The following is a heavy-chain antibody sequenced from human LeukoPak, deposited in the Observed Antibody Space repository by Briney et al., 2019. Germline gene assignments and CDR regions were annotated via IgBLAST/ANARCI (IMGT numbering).Heavy chain of an antibody. J-gene: IGHJ6*02. CDR1: GGSISSYY. CDR3: ARFRGQYYYYYGMDV. V-gene: IGHV4-59*12. CDR2: IYYSGST. D-gene: IGHD3-10*01. Sequence: SETLSLTCTASGGSISSYYWSWIRQPPGKGLEWIGYIYYSGSTNYNPSLKSRVTISVDTSKNQFSLKLSSVTAADTAVYYCARFRGQYYYYYGMDVWGQGTTVTVSS.